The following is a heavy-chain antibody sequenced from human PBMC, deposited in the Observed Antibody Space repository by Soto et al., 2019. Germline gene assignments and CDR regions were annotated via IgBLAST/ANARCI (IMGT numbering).Heavy chain of an antibody. CDR1: CGSISCGGYY. V-gene: IGHV4-31*03. D-gene: IGHD2-21*01. Sequence: SQKMLHHCPVPCGSISCGGYYQRRTGQHPGKGLEWIGYIYYSGSTYYNPSLKSRVTISVDTSKNQFSLKLSSVTAADTAVYYCARDNRNSPRSDAFDIWGQGTMVTVS. CDR2: IYYSGST. CDR3: ARDNRNSPRSDAFDI. J-gene: IGHJ3*02.